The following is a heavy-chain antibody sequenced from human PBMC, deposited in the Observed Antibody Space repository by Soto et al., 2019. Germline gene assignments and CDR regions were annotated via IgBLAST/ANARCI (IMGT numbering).Heavy chain of an antibody. D-gene: IGHD2-8*01. CDR1: GFTFSSYA. Sequence: GGSLRLSCAASGFTFSSYAMHWVRQAPGKGLEWVAVISYDGSNKYYADSVKGRFTISRDNSKNTLYLQMNSLRAEDTAVYYCARDRGNFRMSLLARGAFDIWGQGTMVTVSS. CDR2: ISYDGSNK. V-gene: IGHV3-30-3*01. J-gene: IGHJ3*02. CDR3: ARDRGNFRMSLLARGAFDI.